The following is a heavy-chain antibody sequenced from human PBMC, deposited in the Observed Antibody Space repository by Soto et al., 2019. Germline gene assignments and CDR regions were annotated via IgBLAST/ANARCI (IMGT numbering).Heavy chain of an antibody. CDR2: IKSKTDGGTT. CDR1: GFTFSNAW. J-gene: IGHJ6*02. Sequence: GGSLRLSCAASGFTFSNAWMSWVRQAPGKGLEWVGRIKSKTDGGTTDYAAPVKGRFTISRDDSKNTLYLQMNSLKTEDTAVYYCAKDTMVRRVTNSYYYGMDVWGQGTTVTVS. V-gene: IGHV3-15*01. D-gene: IGHD3-10*01. CDR3: AKDTMVRRVTNSYYYGMDV.